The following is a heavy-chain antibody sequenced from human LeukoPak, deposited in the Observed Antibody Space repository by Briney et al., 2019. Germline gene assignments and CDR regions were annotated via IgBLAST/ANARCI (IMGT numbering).Heavy chain of an antibody. CDR1: GGSISSGDYY. D-gene: IGHD1-26*01. Sequence: PSQTLSLTCTVSGGSISSGDYYWSWIRQPPGKGLEWIGYIYYRGTTYYNPSLKSRVTISVDTSKNQFSLKLSSVTAADTAVYYCARHPLPRWGFDYWGQGTLVTVSS. CDR3: ARHPLPRWGFDY. J-gene: IGHJ4*02. V-gene: IGHV4-30-4*08. CDR2: IYYRGTT.